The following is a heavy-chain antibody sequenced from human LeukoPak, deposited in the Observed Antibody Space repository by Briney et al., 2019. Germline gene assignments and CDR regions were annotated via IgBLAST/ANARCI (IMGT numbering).Heavy chain of an antibody. CDR3: ARMSEMATILSGYYYYMDV. V-gene: IGHV1-69*05. Sequence: SVKVSCKASGGTFSSYAISWVRQAPGQGLEWMGGIIPIFGTANYAQKFQGRVTITTDESTSTAHMELSILRSEDTAVYYCARMSEMATILSGYYYYMDVWGKGTTVTVSS. J-gene: IGHJ6*03. D-gene: IGHD5-24*01. CDR2: IIPIFGTA. CDR1: GGTFSSYA.